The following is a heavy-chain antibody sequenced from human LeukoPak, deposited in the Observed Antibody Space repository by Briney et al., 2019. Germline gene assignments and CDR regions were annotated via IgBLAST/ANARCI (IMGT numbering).Heavy chain of an antibody. V-gene: IGHV1-8*01. Sequence: ASVKDSCKASGYTFTSYDINWVRQATGQGLEWMGWMNPNSGYTGYAQKFQGRVTMTRNTSISTAYMELSSLRSEDTAVFYCARPRRPVTTGNDYWGQGTLVTVSS. CDR1: GYTFTSYD. J-gene: IGHJ4*02. D-gene: IGHD4-17*01. CDR2: MNPNSGYT. CDR3: ARPRRPVTTGNDY.